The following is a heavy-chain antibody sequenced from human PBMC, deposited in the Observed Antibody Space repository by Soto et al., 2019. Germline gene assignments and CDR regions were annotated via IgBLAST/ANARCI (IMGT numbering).Heavy chain of an antibody. J-gene: IGHJ6*02. CDR2: ISSSDEK. CDR3: ALVLYYGMDV. Sequence: QVTLKESGPVLVKPTETLTLTCTFSGFSLRNPRMSVSWIRQPPGKALEWLAHISSSDEKSYSTSLRSRLTISKDTSKSQVVLTMTNMDPVDTATYYCALVLYYGMDVWGQGTTVTVSS. V-gene: IGHV2-26*01. D-gene: IGHD3-10*01. CDR1: GFSLRNPRMS.